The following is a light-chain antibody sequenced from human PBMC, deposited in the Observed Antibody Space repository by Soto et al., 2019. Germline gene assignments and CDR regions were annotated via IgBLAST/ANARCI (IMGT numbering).Light chain of an antibody. Sequence: DIVLTQSPGTLSLSPGERAALSCRASQSVSSSYLAWYQQKPGQAPRLLIYGASNRATGIPDRFSGSGSGTDFTLTISSLEPEDFAVYYCQQHDSSPLTFGGGTKVDIK. CDR1: QSVSSSY. CDR2: GAS. CDR3: QQHDSSPLT. J-gene: IGKJ4*01. V-gene: IGKV3-20*01.